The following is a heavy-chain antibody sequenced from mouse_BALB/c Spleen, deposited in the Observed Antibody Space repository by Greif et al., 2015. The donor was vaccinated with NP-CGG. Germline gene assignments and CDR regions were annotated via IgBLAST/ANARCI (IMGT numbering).Heavy chain of an antibody. CDR2: ISSGGGST. Sequence: EVKLMESGGGLVKPGGSLKLSCAASGFAFSSYDMSWVRQTPEKRLEWVAYISSGGGSTYYPDTVKGRFTISRDNAKNTPYLQMSSLKSEDTARYYSARHDGNSPYYAMDYWGQGTSVTVSP. D-gene: IGHD2-1*01. V-gene: IGHV5-12-1*01. CDR1: GFAFSSYD. CDR3: ARHDGNSPYYAMDY. J-gene: IGHJ4*01.